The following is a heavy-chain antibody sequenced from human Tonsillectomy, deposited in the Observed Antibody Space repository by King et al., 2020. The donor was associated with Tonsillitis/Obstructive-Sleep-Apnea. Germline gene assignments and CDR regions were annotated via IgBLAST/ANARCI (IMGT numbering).Heavy chain of an antibody. J-gene: IGHJ5*02. V-gene: IGHV1-2*02. Sequence: VQLVESGAEVKKPGASVKVSCKASGYTFIGYYMYWVRQAPGQGLEWMGWINPNSGGTNYAQKFQGRVSMTRDTSISTVYMELSRLNFDDTAVYYCAREKVVVAPINYWFDPWGQGTLVTVSS. D-gene: IGHD2-15*01. CDR2: INPNSGGT. CDR3: AREKVVVAPINYWFDP. CDR1: GYTFIGYY.